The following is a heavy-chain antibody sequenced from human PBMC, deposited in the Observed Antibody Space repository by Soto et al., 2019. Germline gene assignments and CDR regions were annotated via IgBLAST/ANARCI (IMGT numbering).Heavy chain of an antibody. CDR3: ARDKDGSASYFDF. CDR2: ISYIGTP. CDR1: GGSIGSSVYY. J-gene: IGHJ4*02. Sequence: QVQLQESGPGLVKPSQTLSLICTVSGGSIGSSVYYWTWIRQLPGKGLEWIGTISYIGTPFYNSSLKSRITIPVDTGRTQFSLKMNSVTAADTAVYYCARDKDGSASYFDFWRQGTLVTVSP. V-gene: IGHV4-31*03. D-gene: IGHD1-26*01.